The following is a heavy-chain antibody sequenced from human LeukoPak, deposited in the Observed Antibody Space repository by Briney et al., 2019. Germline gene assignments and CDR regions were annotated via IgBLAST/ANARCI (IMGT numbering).Heavy chain of an antibody. J-gene: IGHJ4*02. CDR3: ARRAYCGGDCFHFDY. V-gene: IGHV5-51*01. Sequence: GESLKISCKGSGYSFTSYWIGWVRQMPGKGLEWMGIIYPGDSDTRYSPSFQGQVTISADKSISTAYLQWSSLKASDTAMYYCARRAYCGGDCFHFDYGGQGTLVTVSS. D-gene: IGHD2-21*02. CDR2: IYPGDSDT. CDR1: GYSFTSYW.